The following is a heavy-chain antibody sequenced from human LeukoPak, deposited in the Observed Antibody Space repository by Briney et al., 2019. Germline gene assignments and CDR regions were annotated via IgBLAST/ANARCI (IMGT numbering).Heavy chain of an antibody. V-gene: IGHV4-59*01. D-gene: IGHD5-24*01. CDR3: ARVLGDGHSDY. CDR2: IHYSGNT. Sequence: KPSETLSLTCAVYGGSFSGYYWSWIRQPPGKGLDWIGYIHYSGNTQYNPSLKSRLTILLDTSNNQFSLKLSAVTAADTALYYCARVLGDGHSDYWGQGTLVTVSS. CDR1: GGSFSGYY. J-gene: IGHJ4*02.